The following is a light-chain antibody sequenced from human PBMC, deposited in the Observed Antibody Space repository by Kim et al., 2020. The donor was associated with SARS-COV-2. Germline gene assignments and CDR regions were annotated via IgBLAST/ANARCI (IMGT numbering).Light chain of an antibody. CDR2: GAS. J-gene: IGKJ1*01. Sequence: ELVLTQSPGTLSLSPGERATLSCRASPSVSSSYLAWYQQKPGQAPSLLIYGASSRATGIPDRFRGSGSGTDFTLTISRLEPEDFAVYYCQQYESPPWTFGQATKVDIK. V-gene: IGKV3-20*01. CDR1: PSVSSSY. CDR3: QQYESPPWT.